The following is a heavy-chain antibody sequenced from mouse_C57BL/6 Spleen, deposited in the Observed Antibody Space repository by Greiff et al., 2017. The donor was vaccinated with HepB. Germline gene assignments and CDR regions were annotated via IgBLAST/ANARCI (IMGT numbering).Heavy chain of an antibody. Sequence: QVQLKESGPGLVQPSQSLSITCTVSGFSLTSYGVHWVRQSPGKGLEWLGVIWRGGSTDYNAAFMSRLSITNDNSTSHVFFKMNSLQADDTAIYYCAKRGPKDYGSSYVGYFDVWGTGTTVTVSS. CDR1: GFSLTSYG. J-gene: IGHJ1*03. CDR2: IWRGGST. V-gene: IGHV2-5*01. D-gene: IGHD1-1*01. CDR3: AKRGPKDYGSSYVGYFDV.